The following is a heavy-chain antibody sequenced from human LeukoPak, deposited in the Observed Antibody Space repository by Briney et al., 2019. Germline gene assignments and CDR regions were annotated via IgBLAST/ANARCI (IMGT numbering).Heavy chain of an antibody. V-gene: IGHV4-61*02. J-gene: IGHJ4*02. Sequence: PSETLSLTCTVSGGSISSGSYYWSWIRQPAGKGLEWIGRIYTTGSTNYNPSLKSRLTISVDTSKNQFSLKLRSVTAADTAVYYCARDIAVAGIDYWGQGTLVTVSS. CDR3: ARDIAVAGIDY. D-gene: IGHD6-19*01. CDR2: IYTTGST. CDR1: GGSISSGSYY.